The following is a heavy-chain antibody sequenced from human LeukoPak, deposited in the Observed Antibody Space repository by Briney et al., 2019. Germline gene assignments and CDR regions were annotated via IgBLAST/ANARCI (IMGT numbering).Heavy chain of an antibody. CDR1: GFTFSSYS. CDR3: ARDYDFWSGYPYLDY. V-gene: IGHV3-21*01. J-gene: IGHJ4*02. CDR2: ISSSSSYI. D-gene: IGHD3-3*01. Sequence: GGSLRLSCAASGFTFSSYSMNWVRQAPGKGLEWVSSISSSSSYIYYADSVKGRFTISRDNAKNSLYLQMNSLRAEDTAVYYCARDYDFWSGYPYLDYWGQGTLVTVSS.